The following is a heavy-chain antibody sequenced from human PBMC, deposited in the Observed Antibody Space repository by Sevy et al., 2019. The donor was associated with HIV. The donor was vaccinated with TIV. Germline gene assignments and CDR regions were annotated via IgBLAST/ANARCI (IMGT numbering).Heavy chain of an antibody. J-gene: IGHJ6*03. V-gene: IGHV4-4*07. CDR2: MFGSGRT. CDR1: GDTISDYH. CDR3: ARGGEMIRGVIGSEYAFFHMDV. Sequence: SETLSLTCSVSGDTISDYHWTWLRQPAGKGLEWIGYMFGSGRTHLNPSLKTRVTMSVDRSENRFSLKLTYVTAADTAVYYCARGGEMIRGVIGSEYAFFHMDVWGTRTTVTVSS. D-gene: IGHD3-10*01.